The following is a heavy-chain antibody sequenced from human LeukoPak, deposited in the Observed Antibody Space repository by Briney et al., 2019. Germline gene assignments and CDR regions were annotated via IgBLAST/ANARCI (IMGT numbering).Heavy chain of an antibody. CDR3: ARDKQWLLDY. D-gene: IGHD6-19*01. CDR1: GFTFDDYA. J-gene: IGHJ4*02. Sequence: QSGGSLRLSCAASGFTFDDYAMHWVRQAPGKGLEWVSLISWDGGSTYYADSVKGRFTISRDNSKNSLYLQMNSLRAEDTAVYYCARDKQWLLDYWRQGTLVTVSS. V-gene: IGHV3-43D*04. CDR2: ISWDGGST.